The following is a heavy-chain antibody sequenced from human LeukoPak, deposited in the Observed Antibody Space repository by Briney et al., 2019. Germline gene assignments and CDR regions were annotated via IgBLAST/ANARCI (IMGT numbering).Heavy chain of an antibody. J-gene: IGHJ4*02. Sequence: GASVKVSCKVSGYTLTELSMHWVRQAPGKGLEWMGGFDPEDGETIYAQKFQGRVTMTEDTSTDTAYMELSSLRSEDTAVYYCATTTAPGRSYHYYFDYWGQGTLVTVSS. V-gene: IGHV1-24*01. CDR2: FDPEDGET. CDR3: ATTTAPGRSYHYYFDY. CDR1: GYTLTELS. D-gene: IGHD1-26*01.